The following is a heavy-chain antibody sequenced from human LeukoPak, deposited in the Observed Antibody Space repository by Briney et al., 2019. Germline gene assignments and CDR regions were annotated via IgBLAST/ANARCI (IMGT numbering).Heavy chain of an antibody. D-gene: IGHD2-15*01. CDR1: GFGFSSRD. V-gene: IGHV3-69-1*02. J-gene: IGHJ4*02. CDR2: LATSGTI. Sequence: GGSLRLSCADSGFGFSSRDMNWVRQAPGKGLEWISFLATSGTIHYADSVKGRFTISRDNAKNSLFLQVNSLRVEDTAVYYCASHFCSGGRCYRMYYWGQGTLVTVSS. CDR3: ASHFCSGGRCYRMYY.